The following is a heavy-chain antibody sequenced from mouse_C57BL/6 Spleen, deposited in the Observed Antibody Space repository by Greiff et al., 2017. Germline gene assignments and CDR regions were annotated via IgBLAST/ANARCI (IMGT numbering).Heavy chain of an antibody. V-gene: IGHV2-5*01. CDR2: IWRGGST. J-gene: IGHJ4*01. CDR1: GFSLTSYG. CDR3: AKNLGYEGGVYAMDY. D-gene: IGHD2-2*01. Sequence: QVQLQQSGPGLVQPSQSLSITCTVSGFSLTSYGVHWVRQSPGKGLEWLGVIWRGGSTDYNAAFMSRLSITKDNSKSQVFFKMNSLQADDTAIYYCAKNLGYEGGVYAMDYWGQGTSVTVSS.